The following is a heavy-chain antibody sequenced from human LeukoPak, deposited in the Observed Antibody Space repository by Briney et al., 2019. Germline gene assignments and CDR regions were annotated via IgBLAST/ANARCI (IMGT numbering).Heavy chain of an antibody. V-gene: IGHV4-4*02. J-gene: IGHJ4*02. CDR2: ISLSGLT. Sequence: SGTLSLTCGVSGGSISSTNWWSWVRQPPGQGLEWIGEISLSGLTNYNPSLKSRVTMSLDKSKNHLSLNLTSVTAADTAVYYCSRESGAFSPFGCWGQGTLVTVSS. CDR3: SRESGAFSPFGC. CDR1: GGSISSTNW. D-gene: IGHD1-26*01.